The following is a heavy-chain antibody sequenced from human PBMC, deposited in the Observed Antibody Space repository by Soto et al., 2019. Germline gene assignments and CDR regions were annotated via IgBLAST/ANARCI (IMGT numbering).Heavy chain of an antibody. Sequence: QVQLVESGGGVVQPGRSLRLSCAASGFTCSNYGMHLVRQAPGKGLEWVAIISYDGDNEYYADSVRGRFTISRDNSKNTLYLQTSSLRHEDTAVYYCAKDGGPVYCNSPGCSAKPCDYWGQGTLVTVSS. CDR1: GFTCSNYG. CDR2: ISYDGDNE. D-gene: IGHD2-2*01. J-gene: IGHJ4*02. V-gene: IGHV3-30*18. CDR3: AKDGGPVYCNSPGCSAKPCDY.